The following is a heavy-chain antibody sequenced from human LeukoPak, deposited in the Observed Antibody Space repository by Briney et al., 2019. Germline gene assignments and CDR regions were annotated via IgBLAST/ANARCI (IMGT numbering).Heavy chain of an antibody. CDR3: TTDNSCAGGWSRDYFDY. D-gene: IGHD2-2*01. CDR1: GFTFSHAW. Sequence: GGSLRLSCAGSGFTFSHAWMSWARQAPGKGLEWVGRIKSKADGETTDYAAPVKGRFTISRDDLENTLYLQMNSLKSEDTAWYYCTTDNSCAGGWSRDYFDYWGQGTLVTVSS. V-gene: IGHV3-15*01. CDR2: IKSKADGETT. J-gene: IGHJ4*02.